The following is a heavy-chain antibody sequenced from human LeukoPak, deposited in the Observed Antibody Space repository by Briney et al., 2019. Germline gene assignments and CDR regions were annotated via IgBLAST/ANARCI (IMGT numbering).Heavy chain of an antibody. D-gene: IGHD1-1*01. CDR3: ARGSWNGDYVDY. CDR2: INHSGST. J-gene: IGHJ4*02. CDR1: GGSFSGYY. Sequence: PSETLSLTCAVYGGSFSGYYWSWIRQPPGKGLEWIGEINHSGSTNYNPSLKSRVTISVDTSKNQFSLKQSSVTAADTAVYYCARGSWNGDYVDYWGQGTLVTVSS. V-gene: IGHV4-34*01.